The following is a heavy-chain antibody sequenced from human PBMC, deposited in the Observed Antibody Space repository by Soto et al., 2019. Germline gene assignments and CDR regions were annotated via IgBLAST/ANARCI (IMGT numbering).Heavy chain of an antibody. CDR2: IYHSGSP. J-gene: IGHJ3*01. D-gene: IGHD3-16*01. V-gene: IGHV4-4*02. CDR3: ARKPDVAPAKVGGGYVFDV. CDR1: SGSIFTTNW. Sequence: QVQLQESGPGLVKPSGTLSLTCAASSGSIFTTNWWSWVRQSPGRGLQWIGDIYHSGSPKYNPSLKSRVSISIHKSKDRFFLTLTSVTAAATAVYYCARKPDVAPAKVGGGYVFDVWGQGTMVTVSS.